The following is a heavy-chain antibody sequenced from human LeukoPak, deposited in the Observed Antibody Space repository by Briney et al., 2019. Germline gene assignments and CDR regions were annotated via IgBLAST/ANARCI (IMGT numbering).Heavy chain of an antibody. V-gene: IGHV1-2*02. CDR1: GYTFTGYY. D-gene: IGHD1-26*01. J-gene: IGHJ4*02. CDR3: TREDGRYLKNFDY. CDR2: INPNSVGR. Sequence: ASVTVSCKASGYTFTGYYIHWVRQAPGQGLEWMGWINPNSVGRNYAQKFQGRVTMTRDTSISTAYMELRSLRSDDTAVYYCTREDGRYLKNFDYWGQGTLVTVSS.